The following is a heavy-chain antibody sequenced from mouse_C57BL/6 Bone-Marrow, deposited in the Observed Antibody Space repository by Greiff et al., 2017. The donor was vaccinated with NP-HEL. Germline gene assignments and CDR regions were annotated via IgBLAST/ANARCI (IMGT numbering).Heavy chain of an antibody. Sequence: QVQLQQPGAELVKPGASVKVSCKASGYTFTSYWMHWVKQRPGQGLEWIGRIYPSDSDTNYNQKFKGKATLTVDKSSSTAYMQLSSLTSEDSAVYCCAIYYSSLYAMDYWGQGTSVTVSS. J-gene: IGHJ4*01. CDR3: AIYYSSLYAMDY. CDR1: GYTFTSYW. V-gene: IGHV1-74*01. CDR2: IYPSDSDT. D-gene: IGHD2-5*01.